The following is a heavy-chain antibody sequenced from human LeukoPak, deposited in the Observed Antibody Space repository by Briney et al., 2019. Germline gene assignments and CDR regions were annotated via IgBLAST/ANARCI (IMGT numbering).Heavy chain of an antibody. CDR2: IIPIFGTA. V-gene: IGHV1-69*13. J-gene: IGHJ5*02. D-gene: IGHD4-17*01. Sequence: GASVKVSCKASGGTFSSYAISWVRQAPGQGLELMGGIIPIFGTANYAQKFQGRVTITADESTSTAYMELSSLRSEDTAVYYCARGVLRNGDYQKTQNWFDPWGQGTLVTVSS. CDR3: ARGVLRNGDYQKTQNWFDP. CDR1: GGTFSSYA.